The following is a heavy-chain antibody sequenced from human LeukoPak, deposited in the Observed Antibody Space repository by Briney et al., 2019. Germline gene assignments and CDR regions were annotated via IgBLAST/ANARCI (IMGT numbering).Heavy chain of an antibody. CDR3: ARDLRSPTSRTVTPDY. Sequence: SETLSLTCTVSGGSISSGGYYWGWIRQPPGKGLEWIGSMYYSGNTYYSPSVKSRVTIAVDTSKNQFSLKLTSATAADTAMYYCARDLRSPTSRTVTPDYWGQGTLVTVSS. CDR2: MYYSGNT. CDR1: GGSISSGGYY. V-gene: IGHV4-39*02. J-gene: IGHJ4*02. D-gene: IGHD4-17*01.